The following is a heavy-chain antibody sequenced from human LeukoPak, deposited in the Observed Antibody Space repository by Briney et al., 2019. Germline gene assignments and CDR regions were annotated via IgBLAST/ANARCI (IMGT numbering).Heavy chain of an antibody. CDR1: GFTFGDYA. D-gene: IGHD2-21*02. CDR2: IRSKAYGGTT. V-gene: IGHV3-49*03. J-gene: IGHJ4*02. CDR3: TSTFIVVVTAIRVVDY. Sequence: GGSLRLSCTASGFTFGDYAMSWFRQAPGKGLEWVGFIRSKAYGGTTEYAASVKGRFTISRDDSKSIAYLQMNSLKTEDTALYYCTSTFIVVVTAIRVVDYWGQGTLVTVSS.